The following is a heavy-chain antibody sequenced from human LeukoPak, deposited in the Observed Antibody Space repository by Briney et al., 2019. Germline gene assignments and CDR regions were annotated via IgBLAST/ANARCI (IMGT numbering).Heavy chain of an antibody. CDR3: AREYFDWLINAKVNWFDP. J-gene: IGHJ5*02. D-gene: IGHD3-9*01. Sequence: GASVKVSCKASGYTFTGYYMHWVRQAPGQGLEWMGWINPNSGGTNYAQKFQGRVTMTRDTSISTAYMELSRLRSDDTAVYYCAREYFDWLINAKVNWFDPWGQGTLVTVSS. V-gene: IGHV1-2*02. CDR1: GYTFTGYY. CDR2: INPNSGGT.